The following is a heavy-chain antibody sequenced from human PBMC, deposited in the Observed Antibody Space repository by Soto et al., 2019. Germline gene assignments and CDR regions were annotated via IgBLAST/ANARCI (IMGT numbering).Heavy chain of an antibody. CDR1: GFTLSGYA. CDR2: ISSNGVGT. D-gene: IGHD6-6*01. CDR3: ERWARPDSYYMDV. J-gene: IGHJ6*03. V-gene: IGHV3-64*01. Sequence: EVQLAESGGGLAQPGGSLRLSCAASGFTLSGYAMDWVRQAPGKGLEYVSGISSNGVGTYYANNVQGRSTIPRDNPKNSVYLRMGSLRREEMDVYHCERWARPDSYYMDVWGKGTTVTVSS.